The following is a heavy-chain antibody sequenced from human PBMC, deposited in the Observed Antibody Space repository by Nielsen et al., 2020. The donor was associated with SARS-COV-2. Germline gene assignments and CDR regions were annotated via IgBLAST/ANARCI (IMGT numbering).Heavy chain of an antibody. Sequence: GESLKISCAASGFTFDDYTMHWVRQAPGKGLEWVSLISWDGGSTYYADSVKGRFTISRDNSKNSLYLQMNSLRTEDTALYYCAKDNPDGDYELDYWGQGTLVTVSS. D-gene: IGHD4-17*01. V-gene: IGHV3-43*01. CDR2: ISWDGGST. J-gene: IGHJ4*02. CDR1: GFTFDDYT. CDR3: AKDNPDGDYELDY.